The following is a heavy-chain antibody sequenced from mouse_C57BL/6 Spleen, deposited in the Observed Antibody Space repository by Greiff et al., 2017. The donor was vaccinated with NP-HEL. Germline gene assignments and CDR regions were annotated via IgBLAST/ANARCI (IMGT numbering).Heavy chain of an antibody. CDR2: ISDGGSYT. D-gene: IGHD2-2*01. Sequence: DVMLVESGGGLVKPGGSLKLSCAASGFTFSSYAMSWVRQTPEKRLEWVATISDGGSYTYYPDNVKGRFTISRDNAKNNLYLQMSHLKSEDTAMYYCARDPLWLRAMDYWGQGTSVTVSS. CDR1: GFTFSSYA. CDR3: ARDPLWLRAMDY. J-gene: IGHJ4*01. V-gene: IGHV5-4*01.